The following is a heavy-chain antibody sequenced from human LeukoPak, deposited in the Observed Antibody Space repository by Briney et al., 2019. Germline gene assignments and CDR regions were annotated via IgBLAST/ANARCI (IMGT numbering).Heavy chain of an antibody. D-gene: IGHD3-10*01. V-gene: IGHV4-34*01. CDR3: ARGTMVRGVIITS. Sequence: PSETLSLTCTVSGGSISSYYWSWIRQPPGKGLEWIGEINHSGSTNYNPSLKSRVTISVDTSKNQFSLKLSSVTAADTAVYYCARGTMVRGVIITSWGQGTLVTVSS. CDR2: INHSGST. J-gene: IGHJ5*02. CDR1: GGSISSYY.